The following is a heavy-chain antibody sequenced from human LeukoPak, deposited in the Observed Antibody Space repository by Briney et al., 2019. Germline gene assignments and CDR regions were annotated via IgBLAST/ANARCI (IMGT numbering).Heavy chain of an antibody. CDR1: RFSFRSYD. CDR2: ISYDGSNT. CDR3: ARDRAEHNWTYHTLFDY. J-gene: IGHJ4*02. D-gene: IGHD1-7*01. V-gene: IGHV3-30*03. Sequence: GGSLRLSCAASRFSFRSYDMHWVRQAPGKGLEWVAVISYDGSNTYYTDSVKGRFTISRDNSKNTLYLQIDSLRAEDSAIYYCARDRAEHNWTYHTLFDYWGQGTPVTVSS.